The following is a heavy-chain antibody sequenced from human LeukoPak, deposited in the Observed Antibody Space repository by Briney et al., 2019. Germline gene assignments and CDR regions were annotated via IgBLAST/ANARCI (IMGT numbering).Heavy chain of an antibody. Sequence: SETLSLTCTVSGGSIRSYYWSWIRQPPGKGLEWIGYIYDSGRTNYNPSLKSRVTVSVDTSKNQFSLKLTSVTAADTAAYYCARDWSLDYWGQGTLVTVSS. CDR1: GGSIRSYY. CDR3: ARDWSLDY. V-gene: IGHV4-59*12. CDR2: IYDSGRT. J-gene: IGHJ4*02.